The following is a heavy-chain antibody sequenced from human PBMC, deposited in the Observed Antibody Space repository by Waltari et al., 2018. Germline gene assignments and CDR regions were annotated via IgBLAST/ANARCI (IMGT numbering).Heavy chain of an antibody. J-gene: IGHJ3*02. CDR2: IWYNGNNK. D-gene: IGHD6-19*01. CDR3: ARDRPTQFADSSGWDDAFDI. V-gene: IGHV3-33*01. Sequence: VQLVESGGGVAQPGRSLRLSCAASGFTLSNYGMHWVRQAPGKGLEWVAVIWYNGNNKYYADSVKGRFTISRDNAKNSLYLQMNSLRAEDTAVYYCARDRPTQFADSSGWDDAFDIWGQGTMVTVSS. CDR1: GFTLSNYG.